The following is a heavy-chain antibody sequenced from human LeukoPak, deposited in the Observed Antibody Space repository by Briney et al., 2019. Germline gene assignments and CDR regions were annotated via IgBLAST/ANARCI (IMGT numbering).Heavy chain of an antibody. V-gene: IGHV1-8*01. J-gene: IGHJ5*02. CDR1: GYTFTSYD. Sequence: ASVKVSCKASGYTFTSYDINWVRQATGQGLEWMGWMNPNSGNTGYAQKFQGRVTMTRNTSISTAYMELSSLRSEDTAGYDCGRGSGGPKGGYNWFDPWGQGTLVTVSS. D-gene: IGHD3-10*01. CDR2: MNPNSGNT. CDR3: GRGSGGPKGGYNWFDP.